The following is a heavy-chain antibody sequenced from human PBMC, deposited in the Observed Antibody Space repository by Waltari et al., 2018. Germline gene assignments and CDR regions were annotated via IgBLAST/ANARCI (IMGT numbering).Heavy chain of an antibody. CDR3: ASHRPGGYGMDV. D-gene: IGHD2-15*01. Sequence: VQLVESGGGLVQPGGSLRLSCEASGFTFRTYWLGWVRQVPGKGRVWVSTITSGGRRTRYADSVKGRFTISRDNAKNTLYLQTNSLRAEDTAVYYCASHRPGGYGMDVWGHGTTVTVSS. J-gene: IGHJ6*02. CDR2: ITSGGRRT. CDR1: GFTFRTYW. V-gene: IGHV3-74*01.